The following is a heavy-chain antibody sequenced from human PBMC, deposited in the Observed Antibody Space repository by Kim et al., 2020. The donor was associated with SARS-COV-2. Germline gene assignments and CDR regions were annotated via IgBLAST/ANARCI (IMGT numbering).Heavy chain of an antibody. Sequence: GGSLRLSCAASGFTFSGSAMHWVRQASGKGLEWVGRIRSKANSYATAYAASVKGRFTISRDDSKNTAYLQMNSLKTEDTAVYYCTRHAAAVDYWGQGTLVTVSS. J-gene: IGHJ4*02. CDR2: IRSKANSYAT. CDR1: GFTFSGSA. D-gene: IGHD6-13*01. CDR3: TRHAAAVDY. V-gene: IGHV3-73*01.